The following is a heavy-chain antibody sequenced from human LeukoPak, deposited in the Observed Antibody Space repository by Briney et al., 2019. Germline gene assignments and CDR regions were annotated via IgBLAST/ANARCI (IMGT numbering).Heavy chain of an antibody. CDR1: GGSVNSGTYY. Sequence: SETLSLTCTVSGGSVNSGTYYWSWIRQPPGKGLEWIGYISYYGSTNYNPSLKSRVTISLDTSKNQFSLKLSSVTAADTAVYYCASRGYFDWSFDFWGQGTLVTVSS. J-gene: IGHJ4*02. CDR2: ISYYGST. D-gene: IGHD3-9*01. V-gene: IGHV4-61*01. CDR3: ASRGYFDWSFDF.